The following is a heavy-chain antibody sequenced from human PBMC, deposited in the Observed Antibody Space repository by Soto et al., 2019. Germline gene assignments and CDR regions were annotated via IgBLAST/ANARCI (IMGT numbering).Heavy chain of an antibody. CDR3: ARSVGGIFFGSFDY. D-gene: IGHD1-26*01. V-gene: IGHV2-5*02. J-gene: IGHJ4*02. CDR1: GFSLNTPGLG. CDR2: IYWDDAN. Sequence: QITLKESGPTLVKPTQTLTLTCTFSGFSLNTPGLGVVWIRQPPGKALEWLAIIYWDDANRYSPSLKNRLTITQETSKNQVVLTITTMDPVDTAPYYCARSVGGIFFGSFDYWGQGTLVTVSS.